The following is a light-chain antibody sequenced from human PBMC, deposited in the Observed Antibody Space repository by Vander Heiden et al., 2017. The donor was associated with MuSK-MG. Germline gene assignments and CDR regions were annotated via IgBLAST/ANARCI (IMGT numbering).Light chain of an antibody. CDR3: QQYGSSPRT. Sequence: EIVLTQSPGTLSLSPGERAPLSCRTSQSVSSSSLAWYQQKPGQAPRLLIYGASSRATGIPDRFSGSGSGTDFNFIISRLEPEDFAVYYCQQYGSSPRTFGQGTRLEIK. CDR1: QSVSSSS. V-gene: IGKV3-20*01. CDR2: GAS. J-gene: IGKJ5*01.